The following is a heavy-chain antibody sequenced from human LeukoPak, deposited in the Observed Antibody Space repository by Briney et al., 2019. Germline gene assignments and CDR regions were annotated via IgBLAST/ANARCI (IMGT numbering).Heavy chain of an antibody. CDR3: ARAPMIVVVFSPRLDY. J-gene: IGHJ4*02. D-gene: IGHD3-22*01. Sequence: ASVKVSCKTSGYTFTGYYMHWVRQAPGQGLEWMGWINPNSGGTNYAQKFQDRVTMTGDTSISTAYMELSRLTSDDTAVYYCARAPMIVVVFSPRLDYWGQGTLVTVSS. CDR1: GYTFTGYY. CDR2: INPNSGGT. V-gene: IGHV1-2*02.